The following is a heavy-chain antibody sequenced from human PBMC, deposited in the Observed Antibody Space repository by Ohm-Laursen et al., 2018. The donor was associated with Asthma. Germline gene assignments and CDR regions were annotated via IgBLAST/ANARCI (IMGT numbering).Heavy chain of an antibody. CDR1: GFTFSNPW. CDR3: TTDSYDCWSGLPFDY. CDR2: IRSKTDGGTT. J-gene: IGHJ4*02. D-gene: IGHD3-3*01. Sequence: SLRLSCAASGFTFSNPWMRWVRQAPGKGLEWVGRIRSKTDGGTTDYAAPVKGRFTISRDDSKNTLYLQMNSLKTEDTAVYYCTTDSYDCWSGLPFDYWGQGTLVTVSS. V-gene: IGHV3-15*01.